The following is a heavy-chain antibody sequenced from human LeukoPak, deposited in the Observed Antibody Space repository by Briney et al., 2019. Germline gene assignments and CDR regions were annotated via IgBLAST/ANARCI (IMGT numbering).Heavy chain of an antibody. Sequence: ASVKVSCKASGGTFSSYTISWVRQAPGQGLEWMGRIIPILGIANYAQKFQGRVTITADKSTSTAYMELSSLRSEDTAVYYCARDFYNSSGPLTVNRGDYWGQGTLVTVSS. CDR1: GGTFSSYT. CDR3: ARDFYNSSGPLTVNRGDY. CDR2: IIPILGIA. V-gene: IGHV1-69*02. J-gene: IGHJ4*02. D-gene: IGHD3-22*01.